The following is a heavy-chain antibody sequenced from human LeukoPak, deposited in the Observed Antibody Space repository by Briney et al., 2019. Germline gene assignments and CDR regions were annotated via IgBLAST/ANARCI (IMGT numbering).Heavy chain of an antibody. V-gene: IGHV3-7*01. CDR3: VRETVSVITDFDY. CDR1: GFTFSRHW. D-gene: IGHD3-16*02. Sequence: HPGGSLRLSCAASGFTFSRHWMTWVRQAPGKGLEWVANIKEDGSEQYYVDSIKGRFTISRDNAKNSLYLQMSSLRAEDTAIYYCVRETVSVITDFDYWGQGTLVTVSS. J-gene: IGHJ4*02. CDR2: IKEDGSEQ.